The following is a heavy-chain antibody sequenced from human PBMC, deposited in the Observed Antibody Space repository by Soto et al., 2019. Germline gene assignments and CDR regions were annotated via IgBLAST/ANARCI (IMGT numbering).Heavy chain of an antibody. CDR3: TKDRRDGYMRYFEF. V-gene: IGHV4-59*01. CDR2: ISFSGVT. D-gene: IGHD5-12*01. CDR1: GVCFTSYV. J-gene: IGHJ4*01. Sequence: PSETLSLTCTASGVCFTSYVWSWIRQTPGKGLDWIGSISFSGVTYSNPSLKERPSLSLDTSETHPPLPLNSVTAADTAGYFWTKDRRDGYMRYFEFWGRGNQVTVSS.